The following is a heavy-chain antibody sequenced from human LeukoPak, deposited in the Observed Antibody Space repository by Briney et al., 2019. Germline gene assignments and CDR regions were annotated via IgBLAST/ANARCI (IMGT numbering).Heavy chain of an antibody. CDR2: ISAYNGNT. J-gene: IGHJ4*02. Sequence: EASVKVSCKASGYTFTSYGISWVRQAPGQGLEWMGWISAYNGNTNYAQKLQGRVTMTTDTSTSTAYMELRSLRSDDTAVYYCARGSSHEYYYDSSGPTDYWGQGTLVTVSS. V-gene: IGHV1-18*01. CDR3: ARGSSHEYYYDSSGPTDY. D-gene: IGHD3-22*01. CDR1: GYTFTSYG.